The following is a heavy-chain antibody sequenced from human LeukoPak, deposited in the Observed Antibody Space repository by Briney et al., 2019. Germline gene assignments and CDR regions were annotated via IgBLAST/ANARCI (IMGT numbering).Heavy chain of an antibody. CDR3: ARGDGYNFFDY. CDR2: ISGSGGST. D-gene: IGHD5-24*01. J-gene: IGHJ4*02. CDR1: GFTFSSYD. V-gene: IGHV3-23*01. Sequence: PGGSLRLSCAASGFTFSSYDMHWVRQAPGKGLEWVSLISGSGGSTYYADSVKGRFTISRDNSENTLYLQMKSLRAEDTAVYYCARGDGYNFFDYWGQGTLVTVSS.